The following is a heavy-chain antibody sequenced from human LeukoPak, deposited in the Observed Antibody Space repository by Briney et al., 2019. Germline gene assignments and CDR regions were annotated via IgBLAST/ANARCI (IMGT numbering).Heavy chain of an antibody. Sequence: SETLSLTCTVSGVSISSSNSYWGWIRQPPGKGLEWIGSIYYSGNTYYNASLKSQVSISIDTSKNQFSLKLTSVTAADTAVYYCARGTVGFTYYYYYYMDVWGKGTTVTVSS. CDR3: ARGTVGFTYYYYYYMDV. CDR1: GVSISSSNSY. D-gene: IGHD2-8*02. CDR2: IYYSGNT. V-gene: IGHV4-39*01. J-gene: IGHJ6*03.